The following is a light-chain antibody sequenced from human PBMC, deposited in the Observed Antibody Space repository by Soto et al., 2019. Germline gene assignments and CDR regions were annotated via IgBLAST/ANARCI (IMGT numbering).Light chain of an antibody. CDR3: QQRSSWYT. CDR2: DAS. Sequence: EIVLTQSPATLSLSPGDRATLSCRASQSVSSYLAWYQQKPGQAPRLLIYDASNRATGIPARFSGSGSGTDFPLTISSLEPEDFAVYYCQQRSSWYTFGQGTKLEIK. CDR1: QSVSSY. V-gene: IGKV3-11*01. J-gene: IGKJ2*01.